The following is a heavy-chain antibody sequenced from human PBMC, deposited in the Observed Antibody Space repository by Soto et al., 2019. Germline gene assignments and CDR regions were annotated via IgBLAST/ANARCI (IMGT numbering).Heavy chain of an antibody. V-gene: IGHV3-30-3*01. Sequence: GGSLRLSCAASEFTFSSFAIHWVRQAPGKGPEWVAGISNDGSNKIYADSVKGRFTISRDNSKNTLYLQMNSLRPEDTAVYYCATPDSGSLDSSWFDSWGQGTLVTVSS. J-gene: IGHJ5*01. D-gene: IGHD1-26*01. CDR3: ATPDSGSLDSSWFDS. CDR1: EFTFSSFA. CDR2: ISNDGSNK.